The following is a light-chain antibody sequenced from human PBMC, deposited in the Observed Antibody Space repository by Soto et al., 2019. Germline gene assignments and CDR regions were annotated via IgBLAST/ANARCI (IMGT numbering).Light chain of an antibody. CDR3: HHYNSYSEA. V-gene: IGKV1-5*03. CDR1: QTISSW. CDR2: KAS. J-gene: IGKJ1*01. Sequence: DIQMTQSPSTLSGSVGDRVTITCRASQTISSWLAWYQQKPGQAPKLLIYKASTLKSGVPSRFSGSGSGTEYPLTISSLQPDDFATYYCHHYNSYSEAFGQGTKVDI.